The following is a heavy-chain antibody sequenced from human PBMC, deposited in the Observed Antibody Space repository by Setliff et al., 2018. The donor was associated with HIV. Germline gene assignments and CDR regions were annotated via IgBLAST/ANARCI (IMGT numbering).Heavy chain of an antibody. CDR3: ARRTFGSGRLDP. Sequence: TLSLTCSVSGGSISGYYWNWVRQPPGKGLEWMGYIYYSGSTDYNPALKRRVTISLDTSKNQFSLKLSSVTATDTAVYYCARRTFGSGRLDPWGQGTLVTVSS. D-gene: IGHD3-16*01. V-gene: IGHV4-59*08. CDR2: IYYSGST. CDR1: GGSISGYY. J-gene: IGHJ5*02.